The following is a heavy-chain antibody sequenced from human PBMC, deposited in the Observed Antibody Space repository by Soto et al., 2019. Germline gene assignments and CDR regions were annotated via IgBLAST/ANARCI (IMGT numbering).Heavy chain of an antibody. V-gene: IGHV3-33*08. D-gene: IGHD1-26*01. Sequence: GGSLRLSCAASGFTFSSYATHWVRQAPGKGLEWVAVIWYDGSNKYYADSVKGRFTISRDNSKNTLYLQMNSLRAEDTAVYYCARAGSYFSVGAFDIWGQGTMVTVSS. CDR3: ARAGSYFSVGAFDI. CDR2: IWYDGSNK. CDR1: GFTFSSYA. J-gene: IGHJ3*02.